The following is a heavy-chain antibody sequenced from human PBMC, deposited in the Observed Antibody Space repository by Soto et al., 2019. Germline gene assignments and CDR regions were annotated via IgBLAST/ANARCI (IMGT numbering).Heavy chain of an antibody. Sequence: EVQLVESGGGLVKPGGSLRLSCAASGFTFSSYSMNWVRQAPGKGLEWVSSISSSSSYIYYADSVKGRFTISRDNAKNSLYLQMNSLRAEDTAVYYCARVWLPLYWYFDLWGRGTLVTVSS. V-gene: IGHV3-21*01. CDR3: ARVWLPLYWYFDL. CDR1: GFTFSSYS. CDR2: ISSSSSYI. D-gene: IGHD6-19*01. J-gene: IGHJ2*01.